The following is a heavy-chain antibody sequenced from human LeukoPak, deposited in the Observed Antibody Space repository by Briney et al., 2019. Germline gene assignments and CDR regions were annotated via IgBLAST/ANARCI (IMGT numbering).Heavy chain of an antibody. V-gene: IGHV1-69*05. Sequence: SVKVSCKASGGTFSSYAISWVRQAPGQGLEWTGGIIPIFGTANYAQKFQGRVTITTDESTSTAYMELSSLRSEDTAVYYCANQAYDSSGYLDYWGQGTLVTVSS. CDR1: GGTFSSYA. D-gene: IGHD3-22*01. J-gene: IGHJ4*02. CDR2: IIPIFGTA. CDR3: ANQAYDSSGYLDY.